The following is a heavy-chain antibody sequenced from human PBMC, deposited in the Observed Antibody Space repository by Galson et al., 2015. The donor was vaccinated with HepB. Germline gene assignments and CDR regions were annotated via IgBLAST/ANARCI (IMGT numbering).Heavy chain of an antibody. CDR2: INPNSGGT. V-gene: IGHV1-2*02. J-gene: IGHJ4*02. Sequence: SVKVSCKASGYTFTGYYMHWVRQAPGQGLEWMGWINPNSGGTNYAQKFQGRVTMTRDTSISTAYMELSRLRSDDTAVYYCARITYCSSTSCLDYWGQGTLVTVSS. D-gene: IGHD2-2*01. CDR3: ARITYCSSTSCLDY. CDR1: GYTFTGYY.